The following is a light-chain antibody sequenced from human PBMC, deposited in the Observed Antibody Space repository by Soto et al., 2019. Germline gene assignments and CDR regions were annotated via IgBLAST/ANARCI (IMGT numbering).Light chain of an antibody. CDR1: TSNIGAGYD. V-gene: IGLV1-40*01. CDR2: GNS. CDR3: QSYDSSLSDVV. Sequence: QAVVTQPPSVSGAPGQRVTISCTGSTSNIGAGYDVHWYQHLPGTDPKTLIYGNSIRPSGVPDRFSGSKSGTSASLAITGLQAEEEADYYCQSYDSSLSDVVFGGGTKLTVL. J-gene: IGLJ2*01.